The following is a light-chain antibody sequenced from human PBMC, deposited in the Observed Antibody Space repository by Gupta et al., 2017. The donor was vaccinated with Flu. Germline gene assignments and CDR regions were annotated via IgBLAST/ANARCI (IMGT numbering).Light chain of an antibody. Sequence: TVMTQSPATLSMSLGETATLSCRASQSVSSNLAWYQQMPGQAPRLLIYGASTRAARIPARFSGSGSGTEFTLTISHLQSDDFALYFCQQYDNWPLTFGGGTKVEIK. V-gene: IGKV3-15*01. CDR2: GAS. J-gene: IGKJ4*01. CDR3: QQYDNWPLT. CDR1: QSVSSN.